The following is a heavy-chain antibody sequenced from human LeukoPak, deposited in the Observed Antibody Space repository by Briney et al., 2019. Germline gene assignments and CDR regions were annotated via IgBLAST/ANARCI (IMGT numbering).Heavy chain of an antibody. CDR3: ARGFGIQLSFYFDY. D-gene: IGHD5-18*01. CDR1: GGSFSGYY. Sequence: SETLSLTCAVYGGSFSGYYWSWIRQPPGKGLEWIGEINHSGSTNYNPSLKSRVTISVDTSKNQLSLKLSSVTAADTAVYYCARGFGIQLSFYFDYWGQGTLVTVSS. J-gene: IGHJ4*02. V-gene: IGHV4-34*01. CDR2: INHSGST.